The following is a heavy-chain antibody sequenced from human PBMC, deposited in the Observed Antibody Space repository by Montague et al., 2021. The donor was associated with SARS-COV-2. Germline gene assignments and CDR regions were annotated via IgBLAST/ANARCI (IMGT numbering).Heavy chain of an antibody. J-gene: IGHJ3*01. D-gene: IGHD5-24*01. CDR2: IYYSGST. CDR1: GGSISSSSYY. Sequence: SETLSLTCTVSGGSISSSSYYWGWIRQPPGKGLEWIGSIYYSGSTSYNPSLKSRVTMSVDTSKNQFSLKLSSVTAADTAVYYCARDPPGPDGAFDLWGQGAMIIVSS. V-gene: IGHV4-39*02. CDR3: ARDPPGPDGAFDL.